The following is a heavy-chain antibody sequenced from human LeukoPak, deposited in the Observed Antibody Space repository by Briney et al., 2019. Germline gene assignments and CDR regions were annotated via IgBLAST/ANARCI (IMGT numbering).Heavy chain of an antibody. Sequence: GASVKVSCKASGYTFTSYGISWVRQAPGQGLEWMEWISAYNGNTNYAQKLQGRVTMTTDTSTSTAYMELRSLRSDDTAVYYCARLHYDILTDYYYYGMDVWGQGTTVTVSS. CDR2: ISAYNGNT. J-gene: IGHJ6*02. V-gene: IGHV1-18*01. CDR3: ARLHYDILTDYYYYGMDV. D-gene: IGHD3-9*01. CDR1: GYTFTSYG.